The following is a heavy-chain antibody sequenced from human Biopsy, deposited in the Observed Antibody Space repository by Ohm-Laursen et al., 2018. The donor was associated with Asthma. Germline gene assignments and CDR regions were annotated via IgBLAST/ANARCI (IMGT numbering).Heavy chain of an antibody. Sequence: SLRLSCTASGFTFSRDHMFWVRQAPGKGLEWVSVIYSGGTSHTEDAVMGRFTITINFSKNTLHLQMHSLRVEDSAVYYCSRGDSSGWSHYDFDYWGQGTLVTVSS. CDR3: SRGDSSGWSHYDFDY. V-gene: IGHV3-53*01. CDR1: GFTFSRDH. CDR2: IYSGGTS. D-gene: IGHD6-19*01. J-gene: IGHJ4*02.